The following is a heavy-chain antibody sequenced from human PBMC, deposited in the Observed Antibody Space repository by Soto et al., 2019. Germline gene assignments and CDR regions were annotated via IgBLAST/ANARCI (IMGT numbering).Heavy chain of an antibody. CDR1: GFTVTDNY. D-gene: IGHD3-22*01. Sequence: EVQVVESGGDLVQPGGSLRLSCTASGFTVTDNYMTWVRQAPGKGLEWVSVMYGGGGTYYADSVKGRFIISRDSPSNTLFLQMNSLRAEDTAIYYCGRCDTSGYFDRFWGQGTLVTVSS. CDR2: MYGGGGT. V-gene: IGHV3-66*01. CDR3: GRCDTSGYFDRF. J-gene: IGHJ4*02.